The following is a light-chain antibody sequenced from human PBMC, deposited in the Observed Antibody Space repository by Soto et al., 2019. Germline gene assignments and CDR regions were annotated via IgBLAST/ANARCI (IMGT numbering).Light chain of an antibody. Sequence: EIVLTQSQGTLSVSPGERGTLSCRASQSVQSNLAWYQQKPGQAPRLLIYDASTRATGIPARFSGSGSGTEFTLTISSLQSEDFAVYYCQQYNNWLTFGGGTKVDIK. V-gene: IGKV3-15*01. CDR1: QSVQSN. CDR3: QQYNNWLT. J-gene: IGKJ4*01. CDR2: DAS.